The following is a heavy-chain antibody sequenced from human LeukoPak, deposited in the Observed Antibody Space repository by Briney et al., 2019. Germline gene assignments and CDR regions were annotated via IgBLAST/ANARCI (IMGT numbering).Heavy chain of an antibody. CDR3: AKAGYGSGSSSFHQ. D-gene: IGHD3-10*01. Sequence: PGGSLRLSCAASGFTFSDYWMSWVRQAPGKGLEWVANIKQDGSEKYYVDSVKGRFTISRDNAKNSLHLQMNTLRADDTAVYYCAKAGYGSGSSSFHQWGQGTLVTVSS. V-gene: IGHV3-7*01. J-gene: IGHJ1*01. CDR1: GFTFSDYW. CDR2: IKQDGSEK.